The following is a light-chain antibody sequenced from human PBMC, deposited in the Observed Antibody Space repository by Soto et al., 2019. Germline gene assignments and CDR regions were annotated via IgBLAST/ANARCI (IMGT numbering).Light chain of an antibody. J-gene: IGLJ1*01. CDR3: AAWDDSLNGRV. Sequence: QSVLTQPPSGSGTPGQRGTISCTGSSSNIGSNTVNWYQQLPGTAPKLLIYSNNQRPSGVPDRFSGSKSGTSASLAISGLQSEDEADYYCAAWDDSLNGRVFGTGTKVTVL. CDR1: SSNIGSNT. CDR2: SNN. V-gene: IGLV1-44*01.